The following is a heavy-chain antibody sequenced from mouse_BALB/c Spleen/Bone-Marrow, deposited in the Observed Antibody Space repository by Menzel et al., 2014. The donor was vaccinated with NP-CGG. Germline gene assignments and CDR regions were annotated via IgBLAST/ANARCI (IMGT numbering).Heavy chain of an antibody. J-gene: IGHJ3*01. CDR3: ARHAYYDQTEVSFVY. D-gene: IGHD2-4*01. V-gene: IGHV5-9-2*01. Sequence: EVNLVESGGGLVKSGGSLKLSCAASGFTFNSYGMSWVRQTPEKRLEWVATISGGGSYTFYPDSVKGRFTISRDNAKNILYLQLSSLRSEDTALYYCARHAYYDQTEVSFVYWGQGTLVTVSA. CDR1: GFTFNSYG. CDR2: ISGGGSYT.